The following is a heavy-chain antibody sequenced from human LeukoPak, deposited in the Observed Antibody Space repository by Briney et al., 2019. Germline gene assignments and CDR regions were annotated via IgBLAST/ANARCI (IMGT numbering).Heavy chain of an antibody. J-gene: IGHJ6*02. Sequence: GGSLRLSCAASGFTFSSYAMSWVCQAPGKGLEWVSAISGSGGSTYYADSVKGRFTISRDNSKNTLYLQMNSLRAEDTAVYYCAKWEAYYGDYVLGDYYYGMDVWGQGTTVTVSS. CDR1: GFTFSSYA. CDR2: ISGSGGST. CDR3: AKWEAYYGDYVLGDYYYGMDV. D-gene: IGHD4-17*01. V-gene: IGHV3-23*01.